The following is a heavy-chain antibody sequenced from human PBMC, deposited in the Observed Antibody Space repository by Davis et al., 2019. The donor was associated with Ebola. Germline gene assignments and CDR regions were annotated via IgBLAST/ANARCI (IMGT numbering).Heavy chain of an antibody. CDR1: GFTFSSYW. D-gene: IGHD3-3*01. J-gene: IGHJ4*02. CDR2: INSDGSST. CDR3: AKDRTIFGVMYYFDY. Sequence: HTGGSLRLSCAASGFTFSSYWMHWVRQAPGKGLVWVSRINSDGSSTSYADSVKGRFTISRDNSKNTLYLQMNSLRAEDTAVYYCAKDRTIFGVMYYFDYWGQGTLVTVSS. V-gene: IGHV3-74*01.